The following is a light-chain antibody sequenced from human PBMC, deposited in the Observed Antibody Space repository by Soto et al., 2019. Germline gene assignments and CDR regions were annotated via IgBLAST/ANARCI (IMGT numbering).Light chain of an antibody. J-gene: IGKJ4*01. CDR1: QSVSSN. CDR3: QQYNNWPQLT. Sequence: EIVMTHSPATLSVSPGERATLSCRASQSVSSNLAWYQQKPGQAPRLLIYGASTRATGIPARFSGSGSGTEFTLTISSLQSEDFAVYYCQQYNNWPQLTFGGGTKLDI. CDR2: GAS. V-gene: IGKV3-15*01.